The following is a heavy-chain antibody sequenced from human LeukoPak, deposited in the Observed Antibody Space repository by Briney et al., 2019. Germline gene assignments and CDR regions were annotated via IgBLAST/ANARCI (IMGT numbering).Heavy chain of an antibody. CDR3: ARGPDWFDP. J-gene: IGHJ5*02. CDR2: IYYSGST. Sequence: SETLSLTCTVAGGTISSYYWSWIRQPPGKGLEWNGYIYYSGSTNYNPSFKSRVTISVDTSKNQFSLKLSSVTAADTAVYYCARGPDWFDPWGQGTLVTVSS. CDR1: GGTISSYY. V-gene: IGHV4-59*01.